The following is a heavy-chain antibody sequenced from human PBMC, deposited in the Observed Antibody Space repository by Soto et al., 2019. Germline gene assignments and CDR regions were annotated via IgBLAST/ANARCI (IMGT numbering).Heavy chain of an antibody. J-gene: IGHJ5*02. Sequence: QVQLQESGPRLVKPSETLSLTCSVSGDSISSYYWSWIRQPPGKGLEWIGYIYYSGGTNYNPSFKSRVTISVDTPKNQFSLKLTSVTAADTAVYYCARGVATIGPWGQGTLVTVSS. CDR2: IYYSGGT. D-gene: IGHD5-12*01. V-gene: IGHV4-59*01. CDR3: ARGVATIGP. CDR1: GDSISSYY.